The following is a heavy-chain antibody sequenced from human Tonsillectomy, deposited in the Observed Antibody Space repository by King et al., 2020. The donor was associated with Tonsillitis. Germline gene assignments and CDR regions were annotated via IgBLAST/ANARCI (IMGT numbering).Heavy chain of an antibody. D-gene: IGHD3-22*01. V-gene: IGHV4-30-4*07. CDR2: MYYSGST. CDR1: GGSISSGTYS. J-gene: IGHJ4*02. CDR3: AMTIDSSGYYPSPFDY. Sequence: VQLQESGPGLVKPSQTLSLTCAVSGGSISSGTYSWSWIRQPPGKKLEWIGYMYYSGSTYYNPSLKSRLTTSIDTSKSQFSLKLSPVTAADTAVYYCAMTIDSSGYYPSPFDYWGQGTLVTVSS.